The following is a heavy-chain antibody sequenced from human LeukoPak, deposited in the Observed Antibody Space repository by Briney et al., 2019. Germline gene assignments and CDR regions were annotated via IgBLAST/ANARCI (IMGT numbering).Heavy chain of an antibody. D-gene: IGHD5-18*01. V-gene: IGHV3-21*01. J-gene: IGHJ6*02. CDR1: GFTFSSYS. Sequence: GGSLRLSCAASGFTFSSYSMNWVRPAPGKGLEWVSSISSSSSYIYYADSVKGRFTISRDNAKNSLYLQMNSLRAEDTAVYYCARGWIQLWPPTADYYGMDVWGQGTTVTVSS. CDR2: ISSSSSYI. CDR3: ARGWIQLWPPTADYYGMDV.